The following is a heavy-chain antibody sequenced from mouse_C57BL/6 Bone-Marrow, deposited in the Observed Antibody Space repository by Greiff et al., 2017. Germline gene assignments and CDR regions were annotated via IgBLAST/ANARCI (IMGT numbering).Heavy chain of an antibody. CDR2: ISDGGSYT. CDR3: ARLWLDWYFDV. J-gene: IGHJ1*03. CDR1: GFTFSSYA. V-gene: IGHV5-4*01. D-gene: IGHD2-2*01. Sequence: DVQLQESGGGLVKPGGSLKLSCAASGFTFSSYAMSWVRQTPEKRLEWVATISDGGSYTYYPDNVKGRFTISRDNAKNNLYLQMSHLKSEDTAMYYCARLWLDWYFDVWGTGTTVTVSS.